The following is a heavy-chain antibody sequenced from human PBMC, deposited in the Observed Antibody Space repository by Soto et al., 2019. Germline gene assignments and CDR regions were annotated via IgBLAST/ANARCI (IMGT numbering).Heavy chain of an antibody. CDR2: INHSGST. Sequence: SETLSLTCAAYGWSFSGYYWSWIRQPPGKGLEWIGEINHSGSTNYNPSLQSRVTISVDTSKNQFSLKLSSVTAADTAVYYCAVMRSGLGFFGWGSWGGYYYYYYLDVWGKGTTVTVSS. CDR1: GWSFSGYY. V-gene: IGHV4-34*01. D-gene: IGHD3-10*01. CDR3: AVMRSGLGFFGWGSWGGYYYYYYLDV. J-gene: IGHJ6*03.